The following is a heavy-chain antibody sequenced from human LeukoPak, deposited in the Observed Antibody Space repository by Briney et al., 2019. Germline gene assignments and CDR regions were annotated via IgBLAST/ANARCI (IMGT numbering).Heavy chain of an antibody. D-gene: IGHD1-26*01. CDR3: ARDGVGATNFNAFDI. V-gene: IGHV3-21*01. Sequence: GGSLRLPCAASGFTFSSYSMNWVRQAPGKGLEWVSSISSSSSYIYYADSVKGRFTISRDNAKNSLYLQMNSLRAEDTAVYYCARDGVGATNFNAFDIWGQGTMVTVSS. J-gene: IGHJ3*02. CDR1: GFTFSSYS. CDR2: ISSSSSYI.